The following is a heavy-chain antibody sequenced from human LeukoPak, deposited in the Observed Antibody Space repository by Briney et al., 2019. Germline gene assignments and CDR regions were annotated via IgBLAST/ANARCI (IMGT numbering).Heavy chain of an antibody. D-gene: IGHD6-13*01. J-gene: IGHJ6*03. CDR2: ISSSSYI. Sequence: GGSLRLSCAASGFTFSSYSMNWVRQAPGKGLEWVSSISSSSYIYYADSVKGRFTISRDNAKNSLYLQMNSLRAEDTAVYYCARAGTTAAAVWERAYYMDVWGKGTTVTVSS. V-gene: IGHV3-21*01. CDR3: ARAGTTAAAVWERAYYMDV. CDR1: GFTFSSYS.